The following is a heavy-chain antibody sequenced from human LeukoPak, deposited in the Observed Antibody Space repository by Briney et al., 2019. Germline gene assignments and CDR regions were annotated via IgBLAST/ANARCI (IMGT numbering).Heavy chain of an antibody. CDR2: IYYSGST. V-gene: IGHV4-59*08. CDR3: ARHFAFSYYYMDV. J-gene: IGHJ6*03. CDR1: GGSISSYY. Sequence: PSETLSLTCTVSGGSISSYYWSWIRQPPGKGLEWIGYIYYSGSTNYNPSLKSRVTISVDTSKNQFSLKLNSVTAADTAVYYCARHFAFSYYYMDVWGKGTTVTVSS.